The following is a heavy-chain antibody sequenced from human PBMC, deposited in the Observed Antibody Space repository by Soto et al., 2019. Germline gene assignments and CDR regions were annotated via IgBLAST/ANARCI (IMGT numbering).Heavy chain of an antibody. D-gene: IGHD3-10*01. CDR3: AHRDASLYGSGSYYNWFDP. CDR2: IYWDVDK. V-gene: IGHV2-5*02. CDR1: GFSLSTSGVG. Sequence: LVNPTQTLTLTCTFSGFSLSTSGVGVGWIRQPPGKALEWLALIYWDVDKRYSPSLKSRLTITKDTSKNQVVLTMTNMDPVDTATYYCAHRDASLYGSGSYYNWFDPWGQGTLVTVSS. J-gene: IGHJ5*02.